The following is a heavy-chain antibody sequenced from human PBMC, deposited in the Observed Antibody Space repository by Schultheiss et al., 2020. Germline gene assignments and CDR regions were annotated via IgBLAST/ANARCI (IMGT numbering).Heavy chain of an antibody. J-gene: IGHJ5*02. CDR2: IYHSGST. CDR1: GGSISSYY. D-gene: IGHD2-15*01. CDR3: ARVVSHLYYCSGGSCYSSFDP. Sequence: SETLSLTCTVSGGSISSYYWSWIRQPPGKGLEWIGYIYHSGSTYYNPSLKSRVTISVDRSKNQFSLKLSSVTAADTAVYYCARVVSHLYYCSGGSCYSSFDPWGQGTLVTVYS. V-gene: IGHV4-59*08.